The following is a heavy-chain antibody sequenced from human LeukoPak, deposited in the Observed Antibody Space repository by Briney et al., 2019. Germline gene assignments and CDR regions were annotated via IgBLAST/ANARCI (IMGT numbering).Heavy chain of an antibody. J-gene: IGHJ4*02. D-gene: IGHD2-2*01. Sequence: PSETLSLTCIVSGGSISNYYWSWIRQPPGKGLAWIGYIYYSGNTNYNPSLKSRVTISVDTSKNQFSLKLNSVTAADTAVYYCARVRYCSTNRCYDREFDNWGQGTLVTVSS. CDR3: ARVRYCSTNRCYDREFDN. CDR2: IYYSGNT. V-gene: IGHV4-59*01. CDR1: GGSISNYY.